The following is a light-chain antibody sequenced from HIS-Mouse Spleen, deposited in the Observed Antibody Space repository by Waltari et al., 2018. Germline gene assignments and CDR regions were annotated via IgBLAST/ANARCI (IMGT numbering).Light chain of an antibody. CDR1: ALPKKY. CDR3: DSTDSSGNHRV. CDR2: EDS. J-gene: IGLJ2*01. Sequence: SYELTQPPSVSVSPGQTARITCSGDALPKKYAYWYQPKSGQAPVLVIYEDSKRPSGIPVRFSGSSSGTMATLTISGAQVEDEADYYCDSTDSSGNHRVFGGGTKLTVL. V-gene: IGLV3-10*01.